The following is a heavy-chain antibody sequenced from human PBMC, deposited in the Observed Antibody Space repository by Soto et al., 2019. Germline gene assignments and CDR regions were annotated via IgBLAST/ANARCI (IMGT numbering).Heavy chain of an antibody. J-gene: IGHJ4*02. CDR1: GGSVSSGSYY. CDR3: ARDHWWGLDSSGYV. D-gene: IGHD3-22*01. V-gene: IGHV4-61*01. CDR2: IYYSGST. Sequence: PSETLSLTCTVSGGSVSSGSYYWSWIRQPPGKGLEWIGYIYYSGSTNYNPSLKSRVTISVDTSKNQFSLKLSSVTAADTAVYYCARDHWWGLDSSGYVWGQGTLVTVSS.